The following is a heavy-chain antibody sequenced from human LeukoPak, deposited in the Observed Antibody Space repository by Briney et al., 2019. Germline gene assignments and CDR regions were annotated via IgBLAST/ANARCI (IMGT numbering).Heavy chain of an antibody. V-gene: IGHV3-74*01. D-gene: IGHD3-22*01. CDR1: GFTFSSYW. J-gene: IGHJ4*02. Sequence: GGSLRLSCAASGFTFSSYWMHWVRQAPGKGLVWVSRINTDGSTTSYADSVKGRFTISRDNAKNTLYLQMNSLRAEDTAVYYCASSPHYYDSSDWGQGTLVTVSS. CDR3: ASSPHYYDSSD. CDR2: INTDGSTT.